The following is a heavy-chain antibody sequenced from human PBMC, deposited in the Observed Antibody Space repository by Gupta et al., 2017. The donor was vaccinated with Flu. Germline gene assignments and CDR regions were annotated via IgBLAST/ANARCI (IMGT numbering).Heavy chain of an antibody. J-gene: IGHJ1*01. CDR3: TRGGRSHAKYEFG. CDR1: GFNFSVYT. Sequence: VQLVESGGTLVKPGRSLRLSCAASGFNFSVYTMNWVRQAPGKGLEWVSSISSTGNFIYYSDLVKGRFAISRDNAKSSLSLVMRRVTPEDTAVYYCTRGGRSHAKYEFGWGQGTLVTVSS. CDR2: ISSTGNFI. D-gene: IGHD2-2*01. V-gene: IGHV3-21*02.